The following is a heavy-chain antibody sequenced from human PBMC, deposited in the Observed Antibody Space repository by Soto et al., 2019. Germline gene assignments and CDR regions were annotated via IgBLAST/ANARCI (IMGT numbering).Heavy chain of an antibody. J-gene: IGHJ4*02. CDR2: ISAYDGNT. CDR3: ARDRTDFWSGYYDY. V-gene: IGHV1-18*01. Sequence: VASVKVSCKASGYTFTSYGISWVRQAPGQGLEWMGWISAYDGNTNYAQKLQGRVTMTTDTSTSTAYMELRSLRSDDTAVYYCARDRTDFWSGYYDYWGQGTLVTVSS. CDR1: GYTFTSYG. D-gene: IGHD3-3*01.